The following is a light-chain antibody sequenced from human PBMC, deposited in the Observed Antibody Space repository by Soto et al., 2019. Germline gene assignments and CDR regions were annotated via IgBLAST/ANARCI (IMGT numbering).Light chain of an antibody. J-gene: IGKJ5*01. V-gene: IGKV3-11*01. Sequence: EVGVTQAPGTLSLSPGERATGSGSAIQSVGSSLAWYQQKPGQAPRLLIYDASNRATGIPARFSGSGSGTDFTLTISSLELQDFAVYHCQQRRPWPPGITFCQGTRLEIK. CDR3: QQRRPWPPGIT. CDR1: QSVGSS. CDR2: DAS.